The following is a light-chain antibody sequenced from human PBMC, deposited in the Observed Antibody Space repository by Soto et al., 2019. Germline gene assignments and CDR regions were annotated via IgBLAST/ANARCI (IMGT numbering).Light chain of an antibody. Sequence: QSVLTQPRSVSGSPGQSVTTSCTGTSSDVGGYNYVSWYQQHPGKAPKLMIYDVSKRPSGVPDRFSGSKSGNTASLTISGLQAEDEADYYCCSYAGSYIVFGTGTKVTVL. CDR1: SSDVGGYNY. V-gene: IGLV2-11*01. CDR2: DVS. J-gene: IGLJ1*01. CDR3: CSYAGSYIV.